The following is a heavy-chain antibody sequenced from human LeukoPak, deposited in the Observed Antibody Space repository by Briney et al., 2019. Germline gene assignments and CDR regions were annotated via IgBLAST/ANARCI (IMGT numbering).Heavy chain of an antibody. CDR3: ARLGYCSSTSCYTRHWPGAAFKLAAFDI. CDR2: IYHSGST. Sequence: SETLSLTCTVSGGSISSGGYYWSWIRQPPGKGLEWIGYIYHSGSTYYNPSLKSRVTISVDRSKNQFSLRLSSVTAADTAVYYCARLGYCSSTSCYTRHWPGAAFKLAAFDIWGQGTMVTVSS. J-gene: IGHJ3*02. D-gene: IGHD2-2*02. V-gene: IGHV4-30-2*01. CDR1: GGSISSGGYY.